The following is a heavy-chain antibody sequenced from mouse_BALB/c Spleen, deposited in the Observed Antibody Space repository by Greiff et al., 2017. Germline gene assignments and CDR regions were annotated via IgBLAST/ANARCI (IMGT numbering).Heavy chain of an antibody. CDR2: INPSSGYT. D-gene: IGHD2-1*01. CDR3: ARGGYGNYGFGAMDY. Sequence: VQLQQSGAELARPGDSVKMSCKASGYTFTSYTMNWVKQRPGQGLEWIGYINPSSGYTNYNQKFKDKATLTADKSSSTAYMQLSSLTSEDSAVYYCARGGYGNYGFGAMDYWGQGTSVTVSS. V-gene: IGHV1-4*01. J-gene: IGHJ4*01. CDR1: GYTFTSYT.